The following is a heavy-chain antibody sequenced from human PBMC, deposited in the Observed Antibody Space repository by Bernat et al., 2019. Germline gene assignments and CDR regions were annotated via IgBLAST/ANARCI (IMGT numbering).Heavy chain of an antibody. Sequence: EVQLVESGGGLVQPGGSLTLSCAASGFTFTTYSMNWVRQAPGKGLEWVSFISSSTTYIYSADSVKGRFTISRDNAKNSLYLQMNSLRADDTAVYYCARDQYGDYTYDYWGQGTLVTVSS. V-gene: IGHV3-21*01. CDR1: GFTFTTYS. J-gene: IGHJ4*02. D-gene: IGHD3-3*01. CDR3: ARDQYGDYTYDY. CDR2: ISSSTTYI.